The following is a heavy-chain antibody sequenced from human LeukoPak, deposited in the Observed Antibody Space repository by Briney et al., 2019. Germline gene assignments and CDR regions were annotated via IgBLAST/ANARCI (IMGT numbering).Heavy chain of an antibody. V-gene: IGHV3-7*01. Sequence: GGSLRLSCAASGFTFSNYWMSWVRQAAGKGLEWVANMRPDGTERYYVDSVKGRFTISRDNAKNSLSLEMNSLRPEDTAVYFCARKKVVAAKDYYGMDVWGQGTTVTVSS. J-gene: IGHJ6*02. CDR2: MRPDGTER. D-gene: IGHD2-15*01. CDR3: ARKKVVAAKDYYGMDV. CDR1: GFTFSNYW.